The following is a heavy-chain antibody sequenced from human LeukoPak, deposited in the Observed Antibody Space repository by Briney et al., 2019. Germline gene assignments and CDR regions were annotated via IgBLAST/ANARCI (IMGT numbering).Heavy chain of an antibody. Sequence: PPETLSLTCTVSGGSISSYYWSWIRQPPGKGLEWIGYIYYSGGTNYNPSLKSRVTIPVDTSKNQFSLRLSSVTAADTALYYCARHAAFADYQSHLTHFDYWGQGTPVTLSS. CDR3: ARHAAFADYQSHLTHFDY. CDR2: IYYSGGT. J-gene: IGHJ4*02. CDR1: GGSISSYY. V-gene: IGHV4-59*08. D-gene: IGHD4/OR15-4a*01.